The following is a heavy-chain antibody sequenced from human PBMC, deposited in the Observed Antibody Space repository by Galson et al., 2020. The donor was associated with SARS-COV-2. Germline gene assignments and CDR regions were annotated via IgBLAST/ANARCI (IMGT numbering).Heavy chain of an antibody. CDR3: ARDFVQLERRSYYYGMDV. CDR2: IKQDGSEK. Sequence: GESLKISCAASGFTFSSYWMSWVRQAPGKGLEWVANIKQDGSEKYYVDSVKGRFTISRDNAKNSLYLQMNSLRAEDTAVYYCARDFVQLERRSYYYGMDVWGQGTTVTVSS. V-gene: IGHV3-7*01. J-gene: IGHJ6*02. D-gene: IGHD1-1*01. CDR1: GFTFSSYW.